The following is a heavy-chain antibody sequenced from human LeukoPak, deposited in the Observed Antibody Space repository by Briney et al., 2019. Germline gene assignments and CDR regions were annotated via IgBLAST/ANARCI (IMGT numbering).Heavy chain of an antibody. V-gene: IGHV1-69*05. CDR1: GGTFSSYA. Sequence: SVKVSCKASGGTFSSYAISWVRQAPGQGLEWMGRIIPIFGTANYAQKFQGRVTITTDESTSTAYMELSSLRSEDTAVYYCARVVGGAAGNNWFDPWGQGTLVTVSS. D-gene: IGHD2-15*01. J-gene: IGHJ5*02. CDR3: ARVVGGAAGNNWFDP. CDR2: IIPIFGTA.